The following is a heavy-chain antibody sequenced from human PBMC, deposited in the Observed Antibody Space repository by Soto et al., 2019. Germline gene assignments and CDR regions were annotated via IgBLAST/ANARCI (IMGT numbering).Heavy chain of an antibody. CDR2: IYHTGTT. CDR3: ATLPPRIVVVMTDLPT. V-gene: IGHV4-4*02. D-gene: IGHD2-15*01. Sequence: SETLSLTCFVSGASISSTYWWSWVRQTPGKRLEWIGQIYHTGTTSYNPYLENRVNISLDKSKNQFSLRLTSMIAADTAVFYCATLPPRIVVVMTDLPTWGQGTLVTVSS. J-gene: IGHJ5*02. CDR1: GASISSTYW.